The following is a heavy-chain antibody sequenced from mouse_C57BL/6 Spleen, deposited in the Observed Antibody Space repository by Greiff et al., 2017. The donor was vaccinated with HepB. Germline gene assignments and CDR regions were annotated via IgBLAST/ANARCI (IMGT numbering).Heavy chain of an antibody. CDR2: ISSGGDYI. D-gene: IGHD1-1*01. V-gene: IGHV5-9-1*02. Sequence: EVKLVESGEGLVKPGGSLKLSCAASGFTFSSYAMSWVRQTPEKRLEWVAYISSGGDYIYYADTVKGRFTISRDNARNTLYLQMSSLKSEDTAMYYCTREKYYGSSYFDYWGQGTTLTVSS. J-gene: IGHJ2*01. CDR1: GFTFSSYA. CDR3: TREKYYGSSYFDY.